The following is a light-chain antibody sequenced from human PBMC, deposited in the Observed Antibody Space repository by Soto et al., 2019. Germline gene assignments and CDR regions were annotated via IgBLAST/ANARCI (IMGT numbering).Light chain of an antibody. J-gene: IGKJ5*01. Sequence: DIQLTQSPSLLSASIGDRVNITCRASHDISTFLAWYQQKPGKAPKLLIYEASTLQSGVPSRFSGSGSGTEFTLTISGLLPEDCAAYHCQQLYTLPFTFGQGTRL. CDR2: EAS. CDR3: QQLYTLPFT. V-gene: IGKV1-9*01. CDR1: HDISTF.